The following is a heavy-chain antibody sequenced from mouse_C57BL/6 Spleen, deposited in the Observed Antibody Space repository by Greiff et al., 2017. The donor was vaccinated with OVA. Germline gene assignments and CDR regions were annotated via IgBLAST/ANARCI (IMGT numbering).Heavy chain of an antibody. CDR1: GYAFSSYW. Sequence: LEESGAELVKPGASVKISCKASGYAFSSYWMNWVKQRPGKGLEWIGQIYPGDGDTKYNGKFKGKATLTADKSSSTAYMQLSSLTSEDSAVYFCARSGGALFAYWGQGTLVTVSA. CDR2: IYPGDGDT. CDR3: ARSGGALFAY. D-gene: IGHD3-1*01. J-gene: IGHJ3*01. V-gene: IGHV1-80*01.